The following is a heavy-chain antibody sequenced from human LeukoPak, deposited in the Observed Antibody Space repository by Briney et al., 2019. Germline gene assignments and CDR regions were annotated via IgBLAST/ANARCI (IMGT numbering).Heavy chain of an antibody. Sequence: GSLLLSCASSGFTFSSYAVSWVRQAPGKGLEWVSAISGSGGSTYYADSVKGRFTISRDNSKNTLYLQMNSLRAEDTAVYYCAKARGGVYDSSGYPLDYWGQGTLVTVSS. V-gene: IGHV3-23*01. D-gene: IGHD3-22*01. J-gene: IGHJ4*02. CDR1: GFTFSSYA. CDR2: ISGSGGST. CDR3: AKARGGVYDSSGYPLDY.